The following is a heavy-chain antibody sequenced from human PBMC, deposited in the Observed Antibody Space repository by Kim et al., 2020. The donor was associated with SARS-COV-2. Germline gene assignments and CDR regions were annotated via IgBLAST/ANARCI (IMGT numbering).Heavy chain of an antibody. J-gene: IGHJ4*02. V-gene: IGHV1-8*01. Sequence: ASVKVSCKASGYSFSSFDINWVRQATGQGLEWMGLMNPNSGNTGYAQKFQGRVTMTRNTSISTAYMELSNLISEDTAVYYCARRNTIFGLVIIDYWGQGT. CDR3: ARRNTIFGLVIIDY. D-gene: IGHD3-3*01. CDR1: GYSFSSFD. CDR2: MNPNSGNT.